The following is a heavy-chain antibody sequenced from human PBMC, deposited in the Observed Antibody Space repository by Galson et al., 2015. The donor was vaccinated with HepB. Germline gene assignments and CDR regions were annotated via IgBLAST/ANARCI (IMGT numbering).Heavy chain of an antibody. V-gene: IGHV3-48*03. CDR3: VFLRGNDLKPLDY. CDR1: TFIFSTYS. D-gene: IGHD5-12*01. Sequence: SLRLSCAASTFIFSTYSRNWVRQAPGMGLEWLSYISASGTTIYYADSVKGRFTISRDNAKNSLYLQMNSLRPEDTAVYFCVFLRGNDLKPLDYWGQGILVTVSS. CDR2: ISASGTTI. J-gene: IGHJ4*02.